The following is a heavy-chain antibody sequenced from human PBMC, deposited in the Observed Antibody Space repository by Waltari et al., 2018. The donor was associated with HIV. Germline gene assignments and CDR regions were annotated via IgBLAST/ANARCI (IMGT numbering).Heavy chain of an antibody. CDR2: INSEGSTT. CDR1: GFTLSSYW. J-gene: IGHJ4*02. D-gene: IGHD1-26*01. CDR3: AKGGANPSDF. V-gene: IGHV3-74*01. Sequence: EVRLVESGGGLVQPGGSLRLSCAASGFTLSSYWMHWVRQAPGKGLVWVSRINSEGSTTSYAESVKGRFNISRDNAKNTLYLKMNSLGTEDKAVYYGAKGGANPSDFWGQGTLVTVSS.